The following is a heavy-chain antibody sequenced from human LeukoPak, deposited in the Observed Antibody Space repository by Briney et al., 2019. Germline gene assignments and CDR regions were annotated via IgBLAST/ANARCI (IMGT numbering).Heavy chain of an antibody. V-gene: IGHV1-2*02. CDR1: GYTFTGYY. CDR3: ARVPKATPGHFDY. CDR2: INPNSGGT. J-gene: IGHJ4*02. Sequence: GASVKVSCKASGYTFTGYYMHWVRQAPGQGLAWMGWINPNSGGTNYAQKFKGRVTMTRDTSISTAYMELSRLRSDDTAVYYCARVPKATPGHFDYWGQGTLVTVSS.